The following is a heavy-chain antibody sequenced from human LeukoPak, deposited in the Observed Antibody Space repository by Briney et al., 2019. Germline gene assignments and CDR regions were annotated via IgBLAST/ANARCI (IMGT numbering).Heavy chain of an antibody. CDR3: AKDGVDCGGDCYPSAEYFQH. D-gene: IGHD2-21*02. CDR1: GFTFSSYA. J-gene: IGHJ1*01. CDR2: ISGSGGST. Sequence: PGGSLRLSCAASGFTFSSYAMSWVRQAPGKGLEWASAISGSGGSTYYADSVKGRFTISRDNSKNTLYLQMNSLRAEDTAVYYCAKDGVDCGGDCYPSAEYFQHWGQGTLVTVSS. V-gene: IGHV3-23*01.